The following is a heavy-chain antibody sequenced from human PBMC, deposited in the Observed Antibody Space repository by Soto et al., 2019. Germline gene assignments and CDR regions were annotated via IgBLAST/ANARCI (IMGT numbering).Heavy chain of an antibody. V-gene: IGHV3-20*04. D-gene: IGHD1-26*01. CDR1: GFTFDDYG. CDR3: ARDRSGSYLRMIDY. CDR2: INWNGGST. J-gene: IGHJ4*02. Sequence: EVQLVESGGGVVRPGGSLRLSCAASGFTFDDYGMSWVRQAPGKGLEWVAGINWNGGSTGYADYVKGRFTISRDNAKNSLYLQMNNLRAEDTALYYCARDRSGSYLRMIDYWGQGTLVAVSS.